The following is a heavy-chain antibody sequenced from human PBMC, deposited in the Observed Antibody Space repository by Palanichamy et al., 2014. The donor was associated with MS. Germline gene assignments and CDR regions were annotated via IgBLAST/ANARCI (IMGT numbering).Heavy chain of an antibody. J-gene: IGHJ4*02. Sequence: EVQLLESGGGLVQPGGSLRLSCAASGFTFSNHAMNWVRQAPGKGLEWVSSITGSGSRTKYADSVEGRFIIFRDNSKNTLYLQINSLRTEDTAAYYCAKVLWVADSLRANPLDYRGQGTLVTVSS. CDR2: ITGSGSRT. CDR3: AKVLWVADSLRANPLDY. V-gene: IGHV3-23*01. D-gene: IGHD3-10*01. CDR1: GFTFSNHA.